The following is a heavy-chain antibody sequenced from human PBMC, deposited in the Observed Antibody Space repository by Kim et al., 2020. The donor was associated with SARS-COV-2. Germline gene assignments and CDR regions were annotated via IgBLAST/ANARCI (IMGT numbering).Heavy chain of an antibody. CDR1: GGSFSGYY. CDR2: INHSGST. J-gene: IGHJ5*02. Sequence: SETLSLTCAVYGGSFSGYYWSWIRQPPGKGLEWIGEINHSGSTNYNPSLKSRVTISVDTSKNQFSLKLSSVTAADTAVYYCAGMKGWFDPWGQGTLVTVSS. V-gene: IGHV4-34*01. CDR3: AGMKGWFDP.